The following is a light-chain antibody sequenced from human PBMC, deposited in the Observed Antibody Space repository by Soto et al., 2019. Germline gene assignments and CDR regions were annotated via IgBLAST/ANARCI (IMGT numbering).Light chain of an antibody. CDR3: SSYASSTSVV. Sequence: QSALTQPASVSGSPGQSITISCTGTSSDIVYNFVSWYRQHPGKAPELMIYGVINRRSGVSNRFSGSKSGNTASLTISGLQPEDEADYYCSSYASSTSVVFGGGTKLTVL. CDR1: SSDIVYNF. J-gene: IGLJ2*01. V-gene: IGLV2-14*03. CDR2: GVI.